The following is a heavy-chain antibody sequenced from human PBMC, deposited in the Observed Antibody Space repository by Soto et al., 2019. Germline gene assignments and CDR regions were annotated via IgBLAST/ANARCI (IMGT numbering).Heavy chain of an antibody. CDR2: INAGVFTT. CDR3: ARVGDNSVFPHYFDY. J-gene: IGHJ4*02. Sequence: PGGSLRLSCSASGFSFSTYTMNWVRLAPGKGLEWVSGINAGVFTTYYADSVKGRFTISRDNSKNTLYLQMNSLRAEDTAVYSCARVGDNSVFPHYFDYWGPGTLVTVSS. D-gene: IGHD3-22*01. V-gene: IGHV3-23*01. CDR1: GFSFSTYT.